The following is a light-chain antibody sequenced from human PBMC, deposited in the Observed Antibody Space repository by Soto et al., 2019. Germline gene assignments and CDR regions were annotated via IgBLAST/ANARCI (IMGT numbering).Light chain of an antibody. J-gene: IGKJ4*01. V-gene: IGKV1-12*01. CDR3: QQTNTFLPLT. Sequence: DIPMNQSPSSVSASVGDRVTITCRASQGISNWLAWYQQQPGKAPKLLISSAYTLQSGVPSRFSGGGSGTHFTLIISILQPEDFATYYCQQTNTFLPLTFGGGTKVEIK. CDR1: QGISNW. CDR2: SAY.